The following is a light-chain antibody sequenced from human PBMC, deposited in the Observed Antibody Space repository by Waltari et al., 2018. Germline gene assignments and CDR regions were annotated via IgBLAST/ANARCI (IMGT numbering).Light chain of an antibody. CDR2: WAS. Sequence: DIVMTQSPDSLAVSLGERATINCKSHQSVISSLNNKNYLTWFQQKAGEPPKLLIYWASTRESGVPDRFSGSGSGTDFTLTISGLQAEDVAVYYCQQYSATPPTFGQGTKVEIK. J-gene: IGKJ1*01. CDR1: QSVISSLNNKNY. CDR3: QQYSATPPT. V-gene: IGKV4-1*01.